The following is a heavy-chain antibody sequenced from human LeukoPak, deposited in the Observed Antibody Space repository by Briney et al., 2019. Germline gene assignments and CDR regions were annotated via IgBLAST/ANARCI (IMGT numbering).Heavy chain of an antibody. Sequence: GESLQISCKGSGYSFTSYWIGWVRQLPGKGLEWMGIIYPGDSDTRYSPSFQGQVTISADKSISTAYLQWSSLKASDTAMYYCARGSPQIGYSYGVEGGFDPWGQGTLVTVSS. CDR1: GYSFTSYW. D-gene: IGHD5-18*01. J-gene: IGHJ5*02. CDR2: IYPGDSDT. V-gene: IGHV5-51*01. CDR3: ARGSPQIGYSYGVEGGFDP.